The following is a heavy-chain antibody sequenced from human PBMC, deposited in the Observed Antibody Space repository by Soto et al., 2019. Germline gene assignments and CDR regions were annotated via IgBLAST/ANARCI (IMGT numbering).Heavy chain of an antibody. CDR1: GYSFTSYW. Sequence: GESLKLSCKGSGYSFTSYWIGWVRQMPGKGLEWMGIIYPGDSDTRYSPSFQGQVTISADKSISTAYLQWSSLKASDTAMYYCARALYCSSTSCYQFDYWGQGTLVTLSS. D-gene: IGHD2-2*01. V-gene: IGHV5-51*01. J-gene: IGHJ4*02. CDR3: ARALYCSSTSCYQFDY. CDR2: IYPGDSDT.